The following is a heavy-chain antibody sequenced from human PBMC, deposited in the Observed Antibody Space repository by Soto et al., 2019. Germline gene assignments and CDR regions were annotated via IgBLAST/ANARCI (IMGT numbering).Heavy chain of an antibody. CDR3: ATKGRWYVGYYYYGMDV. D-gene: IGHD6-13*01. Sequence: GGPVKGSSQGSRFNPTEISLHSVRQAPGKGLEWMGGFDPEDGETIYAQKFQGRVTMTEDTSTDTAYMELSSLRSEDTAVYYCATKGRWYVGYYYYGMDVWGQGTTVTVSS. CDR1: RFNPTEIS. CDR2: FDPEDGET. V-gene: IGHV1-24*01. J-gene: IGHJ6*02.